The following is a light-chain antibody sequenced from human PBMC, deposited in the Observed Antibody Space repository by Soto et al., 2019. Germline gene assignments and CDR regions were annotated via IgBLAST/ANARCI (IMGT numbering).Light chain of an antibody. CDR2: DAS. J-gene: IGKJ3*01. Sequence: EIVLTQAPATLSLSPGERATLSCRASQSVSSYLAWHQQKPGQAPRLLIYDASNRAPGIPARFSGSGSGTDFTPTISSLKPEDFAVYYCQQSSNWPPGFTFGPGTKVDIK. CDR1: QSVSSY. V-gene: IGKV3-11*01. CDR3: QQSSNWPPGFT.